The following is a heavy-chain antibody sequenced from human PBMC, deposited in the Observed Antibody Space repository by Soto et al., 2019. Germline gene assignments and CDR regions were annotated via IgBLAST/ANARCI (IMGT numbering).Heavy chain of an antibody. J-gene: IGHJ6*02. CDR2: INHSGST. CDR3: ARNLLARVRYNSIVDFYHYNSGMVV. Sequence: PSETLSLTCAVYGGSFSGYYWSWIRQPPGKGLEWIGEINHSGSTNYNPSLKSRVTISVDTSKNQFSVKLSSVTAADTAVYLCARNLLARVRYNSIVDFYHYNSGMVVVYPETSVTVFS. V-gene: IGHV4-34*01. CDR1: GGSFSGYY. D-gene: IGHD3-10*01.